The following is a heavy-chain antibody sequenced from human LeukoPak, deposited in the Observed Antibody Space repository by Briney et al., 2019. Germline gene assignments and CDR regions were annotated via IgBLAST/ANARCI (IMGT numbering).Heavy chain of an antibody. CDR1: GFTFSSNS. CDR3: ASVYGGYDAFDI. CDR2: ISSSGSTI. J-gene: IGHJ3*02. V-gene: IGHV3-48*04. Sequence: SGGSLRLSCAASGFTFSSNSMNWVRQAPGKGLEWVSYISSSGSTIYYADSVKGRFTISRDNAKNSLYLQMNSLRAEDTAVYYCASVYGGYDAFDIWGQGTMVTVSS. D-gene: IGHD4-23*01.